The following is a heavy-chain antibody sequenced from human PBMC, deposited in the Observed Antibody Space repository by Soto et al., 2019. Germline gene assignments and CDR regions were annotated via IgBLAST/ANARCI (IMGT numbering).Heavy chain of an antibody. V-gene: IGHV1-69*06. D-gene: IGHD3-10*01. CDR3: ARVRGIRGVIPSHFGL. Sequence: QDHLAQSGAEVKKPGSSVTVSCKASGGTFNSYGISWVRQAPGQGLDWMGVIIPLYGTVNYAQKFQGRVSITADKSTSTAYMDLSSLRSDDTAVYYCARVRGIRGVIPSHFGLWGKGTLVTVSS. CDR2: IIPLYGTV. J-gene: IGHJ4*02. CDR1: GGTFNSYG.